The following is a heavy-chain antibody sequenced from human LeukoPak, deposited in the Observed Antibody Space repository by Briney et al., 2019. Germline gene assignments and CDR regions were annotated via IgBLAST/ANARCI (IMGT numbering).Heavy chain of an antibody. D-gene: IGHD4-17*01. J-gene: IGHJ1*01. V-gene: IGHV4-59*01. CDR3: ARGTYGDYEYFQH. CDR1: GGSISSYY. Sequence: SETLSLTCTVSGGSISSYYWSWIRQPPGKGLEWIGYIYYSGSTNYNPSLKSRVTISVDTSKNQFSRKLSSVTAADTAVYYCARGTYGDYEYFQHWGQGTLVTVSS. CDR2: IYYSGST.